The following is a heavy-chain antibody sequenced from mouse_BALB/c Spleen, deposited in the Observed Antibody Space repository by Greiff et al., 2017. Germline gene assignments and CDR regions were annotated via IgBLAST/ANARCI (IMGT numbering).Heavy chain of an antibody. CDR1: GFTFSSFG. Sequence: EVNVVESGGGLVQPGGSRKLSCAASGFTFSSFGMHWVRQAPEKGLEWVAYISSGSSTIYYADTVKGRFTISRDNPKNTLFLQMTSLRSEDTAMYYCARSYGNYAMDYWGQGTSVTVSS. CDR3: ARSYGNYAMDY. J-gene: IGHJ4*01. CDR2: ISSGSSTI. D-gene: IGHD2-10*02. V-gene: IGHV5-17*02.